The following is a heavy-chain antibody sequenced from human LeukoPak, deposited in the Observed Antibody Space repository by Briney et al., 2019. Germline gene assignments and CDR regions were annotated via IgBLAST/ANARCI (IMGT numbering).Heavy chain of an antibody. CDR3: ARSSSWIPHAFDI. Sequence: SVKVSCKASGGTFSSYAISWVRQAPGQGLEWMGEIIPIFGTANYAQKFQGRVTITADESTSTAYMELSSLRSEDTAVYYCARSSSWIPHAFDIWGQGTMVTVSS. CDR2: IIPIFGTA. CDR1: GGTFSSYA. J-gene: IGHJ3*02. D-gene: IGHD6-13*01. V-gene: IGHV1-69*01.